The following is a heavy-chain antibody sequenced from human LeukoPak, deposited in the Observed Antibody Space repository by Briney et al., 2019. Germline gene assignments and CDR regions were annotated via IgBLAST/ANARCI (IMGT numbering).Heavy chain of an antibody. D-gene: IGHD3-3*01. V-gene: IGHV4-34*01. CDR2: INHSGST. Sequence: SETLSLTCAVYGGSFSGYYWSWIRQPPGKGLEWIGEINHSGSTNYNPSLKSRVTISVDTSKNQFSLKLSSVTAADTAVYYCARACYDFWSGYFDYWGRGTLVTVSS. CDR1: GGSFSGYY. J-gene: IGHJ4*02. CDR3: ARACYDFWSGYFDY.